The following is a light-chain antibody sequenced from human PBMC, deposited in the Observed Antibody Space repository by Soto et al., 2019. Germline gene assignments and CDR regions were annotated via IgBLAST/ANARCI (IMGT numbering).Light chain of an antibody. V-gene: IGKV1-33*01. CDR1: QDISNY. Sequence: DIQIPHSPSSLSASVGDRVTITCQARQDISNYVKYHQQKPRKAPKLLIYDASNLETGVPSRFSRSGSGTDFTFTISSLQAEDIATYYCQQYDNPPITFGQGTRLEIK. CDR2: DAS. J-gene: IGKJ5*01. CDR3: QQYDNPPIT.